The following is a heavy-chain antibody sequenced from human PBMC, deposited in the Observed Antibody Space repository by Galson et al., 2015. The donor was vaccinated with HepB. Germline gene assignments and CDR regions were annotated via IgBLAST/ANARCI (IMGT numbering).Heavy chain of an antibody. Sequence: SVKVSCKASGFTFTSSAVQWVRQARGQRLEWIGWIVVGSGNTNYAQKFQERVTITRDMSTSTAYMELSSLRSEDTAVYYCAADPGGYGVDFDYWGQGTLVTVSS. CDR1: GFTFTSSA. J-gene: IGHJ4*02. CDR3: AADPGGYGVDFDY. D-gene: IGHD4-17*01. CDR2: IVVGSGNT. V-gene: IGHV1-58*01.